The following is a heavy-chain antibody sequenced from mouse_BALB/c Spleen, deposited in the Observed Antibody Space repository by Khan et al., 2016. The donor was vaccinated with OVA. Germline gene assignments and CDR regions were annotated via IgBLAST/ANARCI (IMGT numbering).Heavy chain of an antibody. J-gene: IGHJ4*01. CDR3: ARTITTAKGDYDARDY. D-gene: IGHD1-1*01. CDR2: ISSGGHYT. V-gene: IGHV5-6*01. CDR1: GFTFSSYG. Sequence: EVQLVESGGDLVKPGGSLILSCAASGFTFSSYGMSWVRQTPDTRLEWVATISSGGHYTYFPDSVRGRFTISRDNAKNTLYLQISSLRSEDTAMYYCARTITTAKGDYDARDYGGQGTAVTVSS.